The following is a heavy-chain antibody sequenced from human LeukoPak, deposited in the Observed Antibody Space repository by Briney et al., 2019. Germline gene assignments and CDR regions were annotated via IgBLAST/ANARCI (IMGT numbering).Heavy chain of an antibody. V-gene: IGHV4-30-2*01. D-gene: IGHD1-26*01. J-gene: IGHJ4*02. CDR1: GGSISSGDYS. CDR3: ARHGDGESGSYYPLGY. CDR2: VFQSGTT. Sequence: SETLSLTCAVSGGSISSGDYSWSWIRQPPGKGPEWIGFVFQSGTTYYNPSLKSRVIISVDKSKNQFSLKLTSVTAAGTAVYYCARHGDGESGSYYPLGYWGQGTLVTVSS.